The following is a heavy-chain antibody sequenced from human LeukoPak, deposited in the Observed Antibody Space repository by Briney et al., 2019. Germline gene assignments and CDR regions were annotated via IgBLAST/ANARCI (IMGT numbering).Heavy chain of an antibody. CDR1: GYTFTSYT. V-gene: IGHV1-3*01. J-gene: IGHJ4*02. CDR2: INAGNGNT. CDR3: ARGRSSWFHSYFDY. D-gene: IGHD6-13*01. Sequence: ASVKVSCKASGYTFTSYTMHWVRQAPGQRLEWMGWINAGNGNTKYSQKFQGRVTITRDTSASTAYMELSSLRSEDTAVYYCARGRSSWFHSYFDYWGQGTLVTVSS.